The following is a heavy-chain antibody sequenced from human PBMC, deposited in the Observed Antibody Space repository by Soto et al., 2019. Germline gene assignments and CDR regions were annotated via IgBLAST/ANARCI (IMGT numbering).Heavy chain of an antibody. CDR1: GFTFDDYA. D-gene: IGHD6-6*01. CDR2: ISWNSGSI. V-gene: IGHV3-9*01. J-gene: IGHJ6*02. CDR3: AKDIGGVAARRGDYYYYGMDV. Sequence: PLRLSCAASGFTFDDYAMRWVRQAPGKGLEWVSGISWNSGSIGYADSVKGRFTISRDNAKNSQYLQMNSLRAEDTALYYCAKDIGGVAARRGDYYYYGMDVWGQGTTVTVSS.